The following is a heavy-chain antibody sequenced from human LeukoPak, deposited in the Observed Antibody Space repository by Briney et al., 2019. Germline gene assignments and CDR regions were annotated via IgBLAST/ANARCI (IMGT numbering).Heavy chain of an antibody. Sequence: GGSLRLSCAAVCFTFGSYAMGWVRQAPGKGLDWGSTISGNGVNTYYSDSVKGRFTISRDNSKNTLFLQMNSLRAEDTAIYYCAKGPQSSSWYLPDYWGQGTMVTVSS. CDR1: CFTFGSYA. V-gene: IGHV3-23*01. CDR2: ISGNGVNT. J-gene: IGHJ4*02. D-gene: IGHD6-13*01. CDR3: AKGPQSSSWYLPDY.